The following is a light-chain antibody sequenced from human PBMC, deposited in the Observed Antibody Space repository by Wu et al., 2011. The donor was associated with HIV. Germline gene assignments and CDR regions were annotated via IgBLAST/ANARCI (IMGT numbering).Light chain of an antibody. CDR3: QQYGSSPLT. CDR2: NAS. J-gene: IGKJ4*01. V-gene: IGKV3-20*01. CDR1: QSVRNR. Sequence: EIVLTQTPGTLSLSPGDRATLSCRASQSVRNRLAWYQQRPGQPPRLLIFNASLRATGIPDRFSGSGSGTDFTLTISRLQPEDFAVFYCQQYGSSPLTFGGGTKVEI.